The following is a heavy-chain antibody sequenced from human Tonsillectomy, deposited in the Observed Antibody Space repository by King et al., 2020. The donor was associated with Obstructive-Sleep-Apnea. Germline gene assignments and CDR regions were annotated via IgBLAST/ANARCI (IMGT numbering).Heavy chain of an antibody. V-gene: IGHV3-9*01. CDR1: GFTFDDYA. CDR2: ISWNSDFI. D-gene: IGHD3-9*01. CDR3: TKGSGLRYFDSPRKYNNGMDV. Sequence: DVQLVESGGGLVQPGRSLRLSCAASGFTFDDYAMHWVRQAPGKGLEWVSGISWNSDFIGYADSVKGRFTISRDNAKNSLYLQMNSLRAEDTALYYCTKGSGLRYFDSPRKYNNGMDVWGQGTTVTVSS. J-gene: IGHJ6*02.